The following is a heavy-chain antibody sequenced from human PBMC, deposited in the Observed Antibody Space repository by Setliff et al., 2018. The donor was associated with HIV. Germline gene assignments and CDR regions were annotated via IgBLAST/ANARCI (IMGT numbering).Heavy chain of an antibody. CDR1: GGSISSGGY. Sequence: SETLSLTCIVSGGSISSGGYYWSWVRQPPGKGLEWIGEIYHSGGTNYNPSLKSRVTISLDKSKNHFSLELRSVTAADTAVYYCARVITMVWTTFDPWGQGTLVTVSS. CDR2: IYHSGGT. V-gene: IGHV4-4*02. CDR3: ARVITMVWTTFDP. D-gene: IGHD3-10*01. J-gene: IGHJ5*02.